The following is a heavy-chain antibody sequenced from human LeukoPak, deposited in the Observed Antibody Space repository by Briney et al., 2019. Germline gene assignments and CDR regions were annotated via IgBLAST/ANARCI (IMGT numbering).Heavy chain of an antibody. CDR3: ARGPVLRYFDWLPRYYYYYGMDV. Sequence: ASVTVSCKASGYTFTSYDINWVRQATGQGLEWMGWMNPNSGNTGYAQKFQGRVTMTRNTSISTAYMELSSLRSEDTAVYYCARGPVLRYFDWLPRYYYYYGMDVWGQGTTVTVSS. CDR2: MNPNSGNT. D-gene: IGHD3-9*01. CDR1: GYTFTSYD. J-gene: IGHJ6*02. V-gene: IGHV1-8*01.